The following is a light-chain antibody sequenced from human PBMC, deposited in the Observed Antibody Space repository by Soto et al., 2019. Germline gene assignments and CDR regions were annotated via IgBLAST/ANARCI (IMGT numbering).Light chain of an antibody. CDR1: QDISNY. V-gene: IGKV1-33*01. CDR2: DAT. CDR3: QQYYNLPLT. Sequence: DIQMTQSPSSLSASVGARVTITCQARQDISNYLNWYQQKPWKAPKLLIYDATNLETGVPSRFSGSGSGTDFTFTISSLQPEDIATYYCQQYYNLPLTFGCGTKVELK. J-gene: IGKJ4*01.